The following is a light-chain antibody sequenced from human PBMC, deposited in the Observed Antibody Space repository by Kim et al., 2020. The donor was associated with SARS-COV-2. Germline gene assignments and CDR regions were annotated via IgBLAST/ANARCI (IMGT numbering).Light chain of an antibody. CDR3: QQYNSYPRT. V-gene: IGKV1-5*01. CDR2: DAS. Sequence: GDRVTITCRASQSINGWLAWYQQKPGKAPKLLIYDASSLEIGVPSSFSGSGSGTEFTLTINSLQPDDFATYFCQQYNSYPRTFGQGTKLEI. CDR1: QSINGW. J-gene: IGKJ2*01.